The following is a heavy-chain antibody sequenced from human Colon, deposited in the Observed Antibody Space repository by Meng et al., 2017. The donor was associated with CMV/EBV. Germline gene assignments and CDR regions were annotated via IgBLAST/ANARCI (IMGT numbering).Heavy chain of an antibody. CDR2: IIPTLDIT. Sequence: SVKVSCKPSGGTFSNYAVSWVRRAPGQGLEWMGGIIPTLDITNHAQKIQGRVTITADKSTDTVYMELSSLRSDDTAVYYCARGGFWSGYYSWFGPWGQGTLVTVSS. V-gene: IGHV1-69*10. J-gene: IGHJ5*02. CDR1: GGTFSNYA. D-gene: IGHD3-3*01. CDR3: ARGGFWSGYYSWFGP.